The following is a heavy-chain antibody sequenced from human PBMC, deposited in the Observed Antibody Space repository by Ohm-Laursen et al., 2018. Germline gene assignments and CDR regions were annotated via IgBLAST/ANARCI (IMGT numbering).Heavy chain of an antibody. CDR3: ARAVGMYNWNPPHY. CDR1: GYTFPDYY. V-gene: IGHV1-2*02. CDR2: IDPKSGAT. J-gene: IGHJ4*02. D-gene: IGHD1-1*01. Sequence: ASVKVSCKTSGYTFPDYYIHWVRQAPGQGLEWMGWIDPKSGATDYAPTFKARVAMTSDTSIGTAYMEVKSPRSDDTAVYFCARAVGMYNWNPPHYWAQGTLVTVSS.